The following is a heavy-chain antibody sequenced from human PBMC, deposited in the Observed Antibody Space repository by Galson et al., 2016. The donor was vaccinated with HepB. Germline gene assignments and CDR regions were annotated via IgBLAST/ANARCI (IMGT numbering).Heavy chain of an antibody. Sequence: SLRLSCAASGFPFSSYVMQWVRQAPGKGLEWVAVISNDANFKYYGDSVKGRFTISRDSSRNMLYLHMNSLRAEDTSIYYCARAVYASATWYYYYMDVWGLGTTVTVSS. CDR2: ISNDANFK. V-gene: IGHV3-30*03. CDR3: ARAVYASATWYYYYMDV. J-gene: IGHJ6*02. D-gene: IGHD3-10*01. CDR1: GFPFSSYV.